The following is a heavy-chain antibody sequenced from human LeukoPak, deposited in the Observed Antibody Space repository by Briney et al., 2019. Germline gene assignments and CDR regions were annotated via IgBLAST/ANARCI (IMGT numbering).Heavy chain of an antibody. CDR1: GFTFSSNA. CDR2: ISGSGGST. CDR3: AKDRGTTDSFDY. Sequence: GGSLRLSCTGSGFTFSSNAMSWVRQAPGKGLEWVSAISGSGGSTYYADSVKGRFTISRDNSKNTLYLQMNSLRAEDTAVYYCAKDRGTTDSFDYWGQGTLVTVSS. J-gene: IGHJ4*02. V-gene: IGHV3-23*01. D-gene: IGHD1-7*01.